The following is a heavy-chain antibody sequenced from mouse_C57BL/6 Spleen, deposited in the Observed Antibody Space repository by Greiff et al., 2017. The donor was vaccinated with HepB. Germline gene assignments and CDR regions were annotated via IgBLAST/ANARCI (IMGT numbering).Heavy chain of an antibody. V-gene: IGHV1-55*01. CDR2: IYPGSGST. Sequence: VQLQQPGAELVKPGASVKMSCKASGYTFNRYWITLVKQRPGQGLEWIGDIYPGSGSTNYNEKFKSKATLTVDTSSSTAYMQLSSLTSEDSAVYYCARRGLYGSSHYYAMDYWGQGTSVTVSS. CDR3: ARRGLYGSSHYYAMDY. J-gene: IGHJ4*01. CDR1: GYTFNRYW. D-gene: IGHD1-1*01.